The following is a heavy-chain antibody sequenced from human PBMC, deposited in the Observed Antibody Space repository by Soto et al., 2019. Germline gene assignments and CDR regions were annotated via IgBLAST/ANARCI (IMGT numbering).Heavy chain of an antibody. Sequence: QITLKESGPTLVRPAQTLTLTCAFSGFSLTTYDMGVAWIRQPPEKALEWLALIYWDDDKRYSPSLKDRLAISKDTSRNQVVLTITNMDPGDTATYFCAHAGDYDLLTFDHWGPGTLVTVSS. CDR3: AHAGDYDLLTFDH. J-gene: IGHJ4*02. CDR2: IYWDDDK. V-gene: IGHV2-5*02. D-gene: IGHD4-17*01. CDR1: GFSLTTYDMG.